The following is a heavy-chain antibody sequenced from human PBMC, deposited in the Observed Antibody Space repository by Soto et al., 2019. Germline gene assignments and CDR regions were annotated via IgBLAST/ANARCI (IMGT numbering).Heavy chain of an antibody. V-gene: IGHV3-23*01. J-gene: IGHJ6*02. CDR3: ARIRGYWYGLDV. CDR1: GFPLSTYG. Sequence: GGSLRLSCAASGFPLSTYGMTWVRQAPGKGLGWVSAITGTGGNTYYVDSVKGRFTSSRDNSKNMLYLQVNSLRVEDTAVYYCARIRGYWYGLDVWGQGTTVTVSS. CDR2: ITGTGGNT.